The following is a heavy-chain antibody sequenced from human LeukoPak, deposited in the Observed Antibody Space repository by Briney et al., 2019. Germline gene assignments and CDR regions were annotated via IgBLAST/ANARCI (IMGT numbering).Heavy chain of an antibody. J-gene: IGHJ4*02. CDR2: IKQDGSEK. D-gene: IGHD1-1*01. CDR1: GFTFSNYW. CDR3: AKGLERESRLDS. V-gene: IGHV3-7*03. Sequence: GGSLRLSCAAPGFTFSNYWMSWVRQAPGKGLEWVASIKQDGSEKYYVDSVKGRFTISRDNSKNTLYLQMNSLRAEDTALYHCAKGLERESRLDSWGQGTLVTVSS.